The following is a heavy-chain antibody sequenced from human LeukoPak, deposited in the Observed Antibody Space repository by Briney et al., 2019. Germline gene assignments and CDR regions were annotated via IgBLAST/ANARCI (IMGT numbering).Heavy chain of an antibody. V-gene: IGHV3-9*01. CDR1: GFTFDDYA. D-gene: IGHD6-13*01. Sequence: GRSLRLSCAASGFTFDDYAMHWVRHAPGKGLEWVSGISWNSGSIGYADSVKGRFTISRDNAKNSLYLQMNSLRAEDTALYYCAKDAIAAAGNVYWGQGTLVTVSS. CDR2: ISWNSGSI. CDR3: AKDAIAAAGNVY. J-gene: IGHJ4*02.